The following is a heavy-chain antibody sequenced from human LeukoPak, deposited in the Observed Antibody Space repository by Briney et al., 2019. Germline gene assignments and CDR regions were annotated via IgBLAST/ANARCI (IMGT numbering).Heavy chain of an antibody. CDR2: ISGSGGST. CDR3: AKEGDFWSGYLGIY. V-gene: IGHV3-23*01. Sequence: PGGSLRLSCAASGFTFSSYAMSWVRQAPGKGLEWVSAISGSGGSTYYADSVKGRFTISRDNSKNTLHLQMNSLRAEDTAVYYCAKEGDFWSGYLGIYWGQGTLVTVSS. D-gene: IGHD3-3*01. CDR1: GFTFSSYA. J-gene: IGHJ4*02.